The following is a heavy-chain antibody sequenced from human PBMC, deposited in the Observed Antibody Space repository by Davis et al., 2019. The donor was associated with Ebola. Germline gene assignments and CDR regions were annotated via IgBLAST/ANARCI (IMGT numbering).Heavy chain of an antibody. V-gene: IGHV3-74*01. CDR2: INSDGTST. J-gene: IGHJ4*02. D-gene: IGHD4-17*01. CDR1: GFTFSNYW. Sequence: PGGSLRLSCAASGFTFSNYWMHWVRQAPGKGLVWVSRINSDGTSTTYADSVKGRFTISRDNAENTLYLQMNSLRAEDTAVYYCARAWGDYGRAYYWGQGTLVTVSS. CDR3: ARAWGDYGRAYY.